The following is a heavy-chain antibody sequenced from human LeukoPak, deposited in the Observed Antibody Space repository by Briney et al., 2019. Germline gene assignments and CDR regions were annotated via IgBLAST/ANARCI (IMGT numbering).Heavy chain of an antibody. CDR1: GGTFSSYA. V-gene: IGHV1-69*05. J-gene: IGHJ4*02. CDR2: IIPIFGTA. D-gene: IGHD2-15*01. CDR3: ASTPFSRYCSGGSCYSGGFDY. Sequence: SVKVSCKASGGTFSSYAISWVRQAPGQGLEWMGGIIPIFGTANYAQKFQGRVTITTDESTSTAYMELCSLRSEDTAVYYCASTPFSRYCSGGSCYSGGFDYWGQGTLVTVSS.